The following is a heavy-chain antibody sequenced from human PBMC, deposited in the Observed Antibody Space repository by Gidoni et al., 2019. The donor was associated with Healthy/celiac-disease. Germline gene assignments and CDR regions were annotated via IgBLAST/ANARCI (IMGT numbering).Heavy chain of an antibody. J-gene: IGHJ4*02. CDR2: SSSSSSYI. D-gene: IGHD1-1*01. CDR3: ARDIRSGTTGTTWYFDY. Sequence: EVQLVESGGGLVKPGGSLRLSCAASGFTFSSYSMNWVRQAPGKGLGWVSSSSSSSSYIYYADSVKGRFTISRDNAKNSLYLQMNSLRAEDTAVYYCARDIRSGTTGTTWYFDYWGQGTLVTVSS. V-gene: IGHV3-21*01. CDR1: GFTFSSYS.